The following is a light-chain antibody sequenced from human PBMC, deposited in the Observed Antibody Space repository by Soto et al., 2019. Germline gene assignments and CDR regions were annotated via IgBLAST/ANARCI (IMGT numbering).Light chain of an antibody. CDR1: SSDVGGYNY. CDR2: EVS. CDR3: SSYTSSSTLV. J-gene: IGLJ1*01. Sequence: QSALTQPASVSRSPGQSITISCTGTSSDVGGYNYVSWYQQHPGKAPKLMIYEVSNRPSGVSNRFSGSKSGNTASLTISGLQAEDEADYYCSSYTSSSTLVFGTGTKVT. V-gene: IGLV2-14*01.